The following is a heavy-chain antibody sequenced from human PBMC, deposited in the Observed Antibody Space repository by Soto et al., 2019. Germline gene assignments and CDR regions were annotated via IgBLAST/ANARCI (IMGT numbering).Heavy chain of an antibody. J-gene: IGHJ3*02. CDR2: IYYSGST. CDR1: GGSISSYY. V-gene: IGHV4-59*08. D-gene: IGHD4-17*01. CDR3: ARHTVYYGEYYAFYS. Sequence: SETLSLTCAVSGGSISSYYWSWIRQPPRRSLEWFGDIYYSGSTNCNTSFKSRVTTSVDTAKNVFSLKLSSVTSADTAVYYCARHTVYYGEYYAFYSWGQGTMVTVSS.